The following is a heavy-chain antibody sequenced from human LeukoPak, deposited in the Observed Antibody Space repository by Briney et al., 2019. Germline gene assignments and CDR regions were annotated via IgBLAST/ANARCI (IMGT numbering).Heavy chain of an antibody. Sequence: PGGSLRLSCAASGFTVSSNYMSWVRQAPGKGLEWVSVIYSGGSTYYADSVKGRFTISRDNSKNTLYLQMNSLRAEDTAVYYCARAPGKWLVLNYGMDVWGQGTTVTVPS. CDR3: ARAPGKWLVLNYGMDV. D-gene: IGHD6-19*01. V-gene: IGHV3-53*01. CDR2: IYSGGST. CDR1: GFTVSSNY. J-gene: IGHJ6*02.